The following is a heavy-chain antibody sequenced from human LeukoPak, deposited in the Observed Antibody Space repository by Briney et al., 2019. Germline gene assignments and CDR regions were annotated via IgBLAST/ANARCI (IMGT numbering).Heavy chain of an antibody. J-gene: IGHJ5*02. CDR1: GYTFTSYA. V-gene: IGHV1-3*01. CDR2: INAGNGNT. D-gene: IGHD3-10*01. Sequence: GASVKVSCTASGYTFTSYAMHWVRQAPGQRLEWMGWINAGNGNTKYSQKFQGRVTITRDTSASTAYMELSSLRSEDTAVYYCARDLLWFGELVDPWGQGTLVTVSS. CDR3: ARDLLWFGELVDP.